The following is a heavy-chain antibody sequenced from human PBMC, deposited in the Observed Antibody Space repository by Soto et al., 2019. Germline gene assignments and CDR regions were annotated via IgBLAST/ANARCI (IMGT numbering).Heavy chain of an antibody. J-gene: IGHJ4*02. CDR1: GGSFRDNY. V-gene: IGHV4-34*01. Sequence: QVQLQQWGAGLLKPSETLSLSCAVSGGSFRDNYWTWFRQPPGKGLEWIGEISPTGTTKYTPSLKSRAAISVDTYKTQISLKVTSVTAADTSVYYCATSFWCGTQPGIWGQGTLVSVSS. D-gene: IGHD2-8*02. CDR2: ISPTGTT. CDR3: ATSFWCGTQPGI.